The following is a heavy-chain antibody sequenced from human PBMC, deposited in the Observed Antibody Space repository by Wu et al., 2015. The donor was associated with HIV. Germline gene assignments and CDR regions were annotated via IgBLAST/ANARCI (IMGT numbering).Heavy chain of an antibody. Sequence: QVQLVQSGAEVKKPGASVKVSCKASGYTFTSYGISWVRQAPGQGLEWMGWISAYNGNTNYAQKLQGRVTMTTDTSTSTAYMELRSLRSDDTAVYYCARDLVRAVAGIRWYFDLWGRGTLVTVSS. V-gene: IGHV1-18*01. CDR3: ARDLVRAVAGIRWYFDL. CDR2: ISAYNGNT. J-gene: IGHJ2*01. CDR1: GYTFTSYG. D-gene: IGHD6-19*01.